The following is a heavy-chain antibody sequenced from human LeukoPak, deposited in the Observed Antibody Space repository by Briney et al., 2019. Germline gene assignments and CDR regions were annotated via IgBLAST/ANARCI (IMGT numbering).Heavy chain of an antibody. V-gene: IGHV3-66*02. CDR1: GFTVSTNY. CDR3: ARASIAASGYYFDY. J-gene: IGHJ4*02. CDR2: IYSGGST. D-gene: IGHD6-6*01. Sequence: PGGSLRLSCAASGFTVSTNYMTWVRQAPGKGLEWVSVIYSGGSTLYADSVKGRFTISRDNPKNTLYLQMNSLRAEDTAVYYCARASIAASGYYFDYWGQGTLVTVSS.